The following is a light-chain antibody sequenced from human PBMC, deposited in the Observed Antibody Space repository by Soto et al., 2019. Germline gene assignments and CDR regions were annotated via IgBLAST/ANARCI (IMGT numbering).Light chain of an antibody. Sequence: QLVLTQPPSVSGAPGQRVTISCTGSSSNIGAGYDVHWYQQLPGTAPKLLIYGNNNRPSGVPDRFSGSKSGTSASLAITGLQAEDEADYYCQSYDSRLRVFGGGTKLTVL. CDR3: QSYDSRLRV. CDR1: SSNIGAGYD. V-gene: IGLV1-40*01. CDR2: GNN. J-gene: IGLJ2*01.